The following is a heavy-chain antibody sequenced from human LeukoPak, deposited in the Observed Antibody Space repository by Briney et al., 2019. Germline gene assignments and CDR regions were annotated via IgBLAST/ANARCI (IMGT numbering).Heavy chain of an antibody. CDR3: ARRGCSYGFYYYGMDV. CDR2: ISYDGSNK. V-gene: IGHV3-30-3*01. J-gene: IGHJ6*02. Sequence: PGGSLRLSCAASGFTFSSYAMHWVRQAPGKGLEWVAVISYDGSNKYYADSVKGRFTISRDNAKNSVYLQMNSLRAEDTAEYYCARRGCSYGFYYYGMDVWGQGTTVTVSS. D-gene: IGHD5-18*01. CDR1: GFTFSSYA.